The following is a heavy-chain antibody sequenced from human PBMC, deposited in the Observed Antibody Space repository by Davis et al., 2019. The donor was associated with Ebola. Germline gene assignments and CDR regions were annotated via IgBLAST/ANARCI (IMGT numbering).Heavy chain of an antibody. V-gene: IGHV3-21*04. J-gene: IGHJ4*02. D-gene: IGHD5-24*01. CDR3: AGGPKRWLQLGY. Sequence: GESLKISCAASGFTFSSYSMNWVRQAPGKGLEWVSSISSRSSYIYYADSVKGRFTISRDNSKNTLYLQMNSLRAEDTAVYYCAGGPKRWLQLGYWGQGTLVTVSS. CDR1: GFTFSSYS. CDR2: ISSRSSYI.